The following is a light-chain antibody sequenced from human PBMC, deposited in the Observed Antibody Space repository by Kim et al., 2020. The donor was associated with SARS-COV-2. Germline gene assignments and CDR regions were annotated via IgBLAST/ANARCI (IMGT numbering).Light chain of an antibody. CDR2: DVS. Sequence: SITISCTGTSSDVGNYNFVSWYQQHPGKAPKLMIYDVSKRPSGVSNRFSGSKSGNTASLTISGLQAEDEADYYCSSYTSSSTFDVLFGGGTQLTVL. CDR3: SSYTSSSTFDVL. V-gene: IGLV2-14*04. CDR1: SSDVGNYNF. J-gene: IGLJ2*01.